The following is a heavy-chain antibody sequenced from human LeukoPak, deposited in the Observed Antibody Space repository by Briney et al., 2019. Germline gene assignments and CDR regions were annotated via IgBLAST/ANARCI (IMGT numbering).Heavy chain of an antibody. D-gene: IGHD6-19*01. J-gene: IGHJ4*02. CDR3: ATKQWLAPPPDS. Sequence: GGSLRLSCAASGFTFSKYWMLWVRQAPGKGLESVSRINTDGTVTTYADSVKGRFTVSGDNADNTMFLQMNSVRDEDTAVYYCATKQWLAPPPDSWGQGTPVTVSS. CDR1: GFTFSKYW. CDR2: INTDGTVT. V-gene: IGHV3-74*01.